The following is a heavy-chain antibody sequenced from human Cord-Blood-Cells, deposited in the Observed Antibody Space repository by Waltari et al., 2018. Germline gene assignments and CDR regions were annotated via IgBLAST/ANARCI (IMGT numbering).Heavy chain of an antibody. CDR3: ARAVVRGVIDY. V-gene: IGHV1-69*04. J-gene: IGHJ4*02. CDR1: GGTFSSYA. CDR2: IIPILGIA. D-gene: IGHD3-10*01. Sequence: QVQLVQSGAEVKKPGSSVQVSCQASGGTFSSYAISWGRQAPGQGLEWMGVIIPILGIANYAQKFQGRVTITADESTSTAYMELSSLRSEDTAVYYCARAVVRGVIDYWGQGTLVTVSS.